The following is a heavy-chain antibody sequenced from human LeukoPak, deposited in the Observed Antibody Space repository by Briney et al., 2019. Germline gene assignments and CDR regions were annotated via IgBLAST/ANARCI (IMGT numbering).Heavy chain of an antibody. J-gene: IGHJ4*02. CDR3: ARDPGSTGGRGFDY. Sequence: GGSLRLSCAASGFTFSSYWMSWVRQAPGKGLELGANIKQDGSENDFVGSVKGRFTISRDNAKNSLYLQMNSLRAEDTAVYYCARDPGSTGGRGFDYWGQGTLVTVSS. V-gene: IGHV3-7*01. CDR1: GFTFSSYW. CDR2: IKQDGSEN. D-gene: IGHD1-7*01.